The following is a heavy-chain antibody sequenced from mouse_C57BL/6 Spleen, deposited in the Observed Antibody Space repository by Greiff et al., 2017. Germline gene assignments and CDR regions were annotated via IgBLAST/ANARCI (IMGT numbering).Heavy chain of an antibody. J-gene: IGHJ3*01. D-gene: IGHD1-3*01. CDR2: IHPNSGST. V-gene: IGHV1-64*01. CDR3: AREDGKVGFAY. Sequence: VQLQQPGAELVKPGASVKLSCKASGYTFTSYWMPWVKQRPGQGLEWIGMIHPNSGSTNYNEKFKSKATLTVDKAYSNAYMQLSSLTSEDSAVYDCAREDGKVGFAYWGQGTLVTVSS. CDR1: GYTFTSYW.